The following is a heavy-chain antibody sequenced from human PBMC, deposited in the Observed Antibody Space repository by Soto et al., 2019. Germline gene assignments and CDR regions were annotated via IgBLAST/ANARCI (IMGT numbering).Heavy chain of an antibody. CDR2: ISYDGSDK. CDR1: GFTFSNYG. D-gene: IGHD2-2*01. CDR3: AKVTGYCSSSSCRRDYYYYYGMDV. V-gene: IGHV3-30*18. J-gene: IGHJ6*02. Sequence: GGSLRLSCAASGFTFSNYGMHWVRQAPGKGLEWVAVISYDGSDKYYADSVKGRFSISRDNSKNTLYLQMNSLRAEDTAVYYCAKVTGYCSSSSCRRDYYYYYGMDVWGQGTTVTVSS.